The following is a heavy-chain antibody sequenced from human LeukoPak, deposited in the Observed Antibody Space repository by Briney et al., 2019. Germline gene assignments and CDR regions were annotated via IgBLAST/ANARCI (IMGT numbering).Heavy chain of an antibody. V-gene: IGHV3-53*01. J-gene: IGHJ3*02. Sequence: PRGSLRLFRAASGLSVNSKYLSWVCQAPGKGLEWVSIIYSGGSTNYADSVKGRFTISRDNAKNSLYLQMNSLRAEDTAVYYCARVAGRYYFDTSGCQHRGAFYIWGHGKNFTVSS. D-gene: IGHD3-22*01. CDR1: GLSVNSKY. CDR2: IYSGGST. CDR3: ARVAGRYYFDTSGCQHRGAFYI.